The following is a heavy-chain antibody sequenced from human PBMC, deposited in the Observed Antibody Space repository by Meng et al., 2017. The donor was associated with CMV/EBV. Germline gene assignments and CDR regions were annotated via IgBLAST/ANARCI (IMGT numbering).Heavy chain of an antibody. J-gene: IGHJ4*02. Sequence: GESLKISCAASGFIFSSYWMSWVRQAPGKGLDWVANKKQDGSEKYYVDSVKGRFTISRDNAKNSLYLQMNSLRAEDTAVYYCARDSSGYYGYWGQGTLVTVSS. V-gene: IGHV3-7*01. CDR2: KKQDGSEK. CDR3: ARDSSGYYGY. CDR1: GFIFSSYW. D-gene: IGHD3-22*01.